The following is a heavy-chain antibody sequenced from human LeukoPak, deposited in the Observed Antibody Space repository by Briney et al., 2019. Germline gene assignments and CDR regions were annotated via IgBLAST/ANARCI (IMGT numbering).Heavy chain of an antibody. CDR2: IYYSGST. CDR3: ARGSRVSSWYFTSEVERFDY. J-gene: IGHJ4*02. CDR1: GGSISSGDYY. Sequence: SETLSLTCTVSGGSISSGDYYWSWIRQPPGKGLEWIGYIYYSGSTYYTPYLQSRVTISVDTSKNQFSLKLSSVTAADTAVYYCARGSRVSSWYFTSEVERFDYWGQGTLVTVSS. V-gene: IGHV4-30-4*01. D-gene: IGHD6-13*01.